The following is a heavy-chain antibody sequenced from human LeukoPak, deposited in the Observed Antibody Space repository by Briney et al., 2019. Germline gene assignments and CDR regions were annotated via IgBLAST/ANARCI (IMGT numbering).Heavy chain of an antibody. V-gene: IGHV4-30-2*01. CDR1: GGSISSGGYS. CDR2: IYHSGST. Sequence: SQTLSLTSAFSGGSISSGGYSWSWIRQPPGKCLEWIGYIYHSGSTSYNPSLKTRVTISVDRSKNQFSLKLSSVTAADTAVYYCARGLAAAGLDYWGQGTPVTVSS. CDR3: ARGLAAAGLDY. J-gene: IGHJ4*02. D-gene: IGHD6-13*01.